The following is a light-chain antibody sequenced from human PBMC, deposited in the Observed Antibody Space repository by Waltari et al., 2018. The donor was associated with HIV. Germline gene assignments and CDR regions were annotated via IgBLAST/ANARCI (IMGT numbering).Light chain of an antibody. J-gene: IGLJ1*01. CDR2: EVS. CDR1: DVGHYNL. Sequence: QSALTQPASVSGSPGQSITISRSGTDVGHYNLVSWYQHHPGKVSKLIIYEVSKRPSGVSTRFSGSKSGDMASLTISGLQAEDEAEYHCCSYAGSRTLVFGTGTTVTVL. CDR3: CSYAGSRTLV. V-gene: IGLV2-23*02.